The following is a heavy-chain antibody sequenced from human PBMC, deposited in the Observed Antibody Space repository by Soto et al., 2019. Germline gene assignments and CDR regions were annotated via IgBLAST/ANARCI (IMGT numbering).Heavy chain of an antibody. J-gene: IGHJ5*02. CDR2: ISWNSGSI. CDR1: GFTFDDYA. Sequence: EVQLVESGGGLVQPGRSLRLSCAASGFTFDDYAMHWVRQAPGKGLEWVSGISWNSGSIGYADSVKGRFTSTRDSATNSLYLKMTSMRSDHTALYYCAKGRAINIFFHQHWFDPWGQGTLVTDSS. D-gene: IGHD3-10*01. CDR3: AKGRAINIFFHQHWFDP. V-gene: IGHV3-9*01.